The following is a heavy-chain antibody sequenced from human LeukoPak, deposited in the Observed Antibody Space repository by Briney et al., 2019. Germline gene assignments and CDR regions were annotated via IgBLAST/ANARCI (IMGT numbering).Heavy chain of an antibody. CDR1: GFTFSNYW. CDR2: IDNAGSIT. J-gene: IGHJ4*02. V-gene: IGHV3-74*03. CDR3: AKDHYWSIDY. D-gene: IGHD3-3*01. Sequence: PGGSLRLSCAASGFTFSNYWIHWVRQAPGKGLVWVSRIDNAGSITTYADSVKGRFTISRDIAKNTLYLQMNSLRAEDTGVYYCAKDHYWSIDYWGRGTLVTVSS.